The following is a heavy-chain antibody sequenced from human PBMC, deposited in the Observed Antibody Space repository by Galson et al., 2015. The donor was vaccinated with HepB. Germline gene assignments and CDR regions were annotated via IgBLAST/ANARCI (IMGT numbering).Heavy chain of an antibody. CDR3: ADQYCGGDCYSRVGGSMDV. J-gene: IGHJ6*02. D-gene: IGHD2-21*02. Sequence: LSLTCTVSGGSISSYYWGWIRQPPGKGLEWIGSIYFSGSTYYNPSLKSRVTISVDTSKNQFSLKLSSVTAADTAVYYCADQYCGGDCYSRVGGSMDVWGQGTTVTVSS. CDR2: IYFSGST. CDR1: GGSISSYY. V-gene: IGHV4-39*01.